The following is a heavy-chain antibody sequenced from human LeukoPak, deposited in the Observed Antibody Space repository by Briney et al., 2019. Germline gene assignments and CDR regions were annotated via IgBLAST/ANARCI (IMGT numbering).Heavy chain of an antibody. CDR3: AKDMWRFGELDYDY. CDR1: GFTFRSYA. D-gene: IGHD3-10*01. J-gene: IGHJ4*02. V-gene: IGHV3-43*02. Sequence: PGGSLRLSCAASGFTFRSYAVTWVRQAPGKGLEWVSLISGDGGSTYYADSVKGRFTISRDNSKNSLYLQMSSLRTEDTALYYCAKDMWRFGELDYDYWGQGTLVTVSS. CDR2: ISGDGGST.